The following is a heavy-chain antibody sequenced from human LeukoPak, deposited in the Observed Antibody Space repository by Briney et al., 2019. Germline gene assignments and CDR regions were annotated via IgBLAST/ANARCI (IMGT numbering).Heavy chain of an antibody. CDR3: AKDYFDFWCGYPHRAHFDY. V-gene: IGHV3-23*01. D-gene: IGHD3-3*01. CDR1: GFTFSSYA. J-gene: IGHJ4*02. CDR2: ISGSGGST. Sequence: GGSLRLSCAASGFTFSSYAMSWVRQAPGKGLEWVSAISGSGGSTYYADSVKGRFTISRDNSKNTLYLQMNSLRAEDTAVYYCAKDYFDFWCGYPHRAHFDYWGQGPLVTVSS.